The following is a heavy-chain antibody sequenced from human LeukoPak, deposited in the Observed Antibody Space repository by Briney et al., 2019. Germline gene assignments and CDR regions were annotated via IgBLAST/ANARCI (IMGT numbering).Heavy chain of an antibody. Sequence: SVKVSCKASGGTFSSYAISWVRQAPGQGLEWMGGIIPIFGTANYAQKFQGRVTITTDESTSTAYMELSRLRSEDTAVYYCARTNYYDSSGYYYVWFDPWGQGTLVTVSS. V-gene: IGHV1-69*05. CDR1: GGTFSSYA. D-gene: IGHD3-22*01. J-gene: IGHJ5*02. CDR2: IIPIFGTA. CDR3: ARTNYYDSSGYYYVWFDP.